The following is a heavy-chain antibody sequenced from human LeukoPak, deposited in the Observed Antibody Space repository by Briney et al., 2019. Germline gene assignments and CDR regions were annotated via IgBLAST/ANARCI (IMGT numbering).Heavy chain of an antibody. D-gene: IGHD2-15*01. CDR3: ARDVYCSGGSCYGTGYNWFDP. CDR2: ISAYNGNT. J-gene: IGHJ5*02. V-gene: IGHV1-18*01. Sequence: ASVKVSCKASGYTFTSYGMSWVRQAPGQGLEWMGWISAYNGNTNYAQKLQGRVTMTTDTSTSTAYMELRRLRSDDTAVYYCARDVYCSGGSCYGTGYNWFDPWGQGTLVTVSS. CDR1: GYTFTSYG.